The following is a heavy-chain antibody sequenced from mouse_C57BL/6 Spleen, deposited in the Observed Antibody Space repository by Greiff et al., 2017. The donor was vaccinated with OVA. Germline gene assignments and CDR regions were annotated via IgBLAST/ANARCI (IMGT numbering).Heavy chain of an antibody. CDR2: IHPNSGST. D-gene: IGHD1-1*01. V-gene: IGHV1-64*01. CDR3: APNDGSSYWYFDV. CDR1: GYTFTSYW. Sequence: VQLQQPGAELVKPGASVKLSCKASGYTFTSYWMHWVKQRPGQGLEWIGMIHPNSGSTNYNEKFKSKATLTVDKSSSTAYMQLSSLTSEDSAVYYCAPNDGSSYWYFDVWGTGTTVTVSS. J-gene: IGHJ1*03.